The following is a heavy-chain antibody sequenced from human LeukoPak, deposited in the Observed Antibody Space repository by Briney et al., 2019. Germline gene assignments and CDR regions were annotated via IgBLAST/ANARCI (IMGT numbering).Heavy chain of an antibody. J-gene: IGHJ4*02. CDR3: AKESYSGYDWDFDY. D-gene: IGHD5-12*01. V-gene: IGHV3-23*01. Sequence: GGSLRLSCAASGFTFSSYATSWVRQAPGKGLEWVSAISGSGGSAYYADSVKGRFTISRDNSKNTLYLQMNSLRAEDTAVYYCAKESYSGYDWDFDYWGQGTLVTVSS. CDR1: GFTFSSYA. CDR2: ISGSGGSA.